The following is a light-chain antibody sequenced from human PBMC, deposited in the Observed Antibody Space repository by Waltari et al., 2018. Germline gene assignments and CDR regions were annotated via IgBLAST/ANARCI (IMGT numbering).Light chain of an antibody. V-gene: IGKV3-11*01. J-gene: IGKJ4*01. Sequence: EIVLTQSPATLSLSPGESATLSCGASQSVRSYLAWYQQKPGQAPRLLIYDTSNRATGVPVRFSGSGSGTDYTLTISSLEPEDFAVYYCQQRSAWPLTFGGGTKVEIK. CDR2: DTS. CDR1: QSVRSY. CDR3: QQRSAWPLT.